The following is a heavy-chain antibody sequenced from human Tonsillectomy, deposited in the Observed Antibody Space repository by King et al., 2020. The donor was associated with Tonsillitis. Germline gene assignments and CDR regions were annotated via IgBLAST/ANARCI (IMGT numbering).Heavy chain of an antibody. Sequence: QLVQSGAEVKKPGESLKISCKGSGYNFTSYWIGWVRQMPGKGLEWMGIIYPSDSDTRDSDDRYSPSFQGRVTISADKSISTAYLQWSSLEASDTAVYYCARHWASSGYPDHYYYYAMDVWGPGTTVTVSS. CDR2: IYPSDSDTRDSDD. J-gene: IGHJ6*02. D-gene: IGHD3-22*01. V-gene: IGHV5-51*01. CDR1: GYNFTSYW. CDR3: ARHWASSGYPDHYYYYAMDV.